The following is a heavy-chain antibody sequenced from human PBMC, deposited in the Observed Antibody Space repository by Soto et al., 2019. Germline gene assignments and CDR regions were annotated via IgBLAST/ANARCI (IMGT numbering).Heavy chain of an antibody. CDR3: AKNGQPPYYYYGMDV. V-gene: IGHV1-18*01. Sequence: GPEAKKPGASVKVSCKASGYTFSRYGISWVRQAPGQGLEWMGWLSGYNGDTKYAQKVQGRVTMTIDTSTYTAYMELRSLTSDDTAIYYCAKNGQPPYYYYGMDVWGQGTTVTVSS. D-gene: IGHD2-8*01. CDR2: LSGYNGDT. J-gene: IGHJ6*02. CDR1: GYTFSRYG.